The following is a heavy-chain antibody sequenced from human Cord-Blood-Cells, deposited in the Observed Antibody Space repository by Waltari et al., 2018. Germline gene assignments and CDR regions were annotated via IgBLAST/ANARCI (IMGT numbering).Heavy chain of an antibody. V-gene: IGHV3-7*01. D-gene: IGHD7-27*01. CDR2: IKQDGSEK. J-gene: IGHJ4*02. CDR1: GFTFSSYW. Sequence: EVQLVESGGGLVQPGGSLRLSCAASGFTFSSYWMSWVRQAPGKGREWVANIKQDGSEKYYVDSVKGRFTISRDNAKNSLYLQMNSLRAEDTAVYYCARYPTGDQKNGLFDYWGQGTLVTVSS. CDR3: ARYPTGDQKNGLFDY.